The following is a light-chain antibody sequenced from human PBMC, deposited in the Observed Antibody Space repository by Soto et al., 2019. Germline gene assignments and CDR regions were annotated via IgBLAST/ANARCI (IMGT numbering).Light chain of an antibody. CDR1: SSDVGGYNY. CDR2: DFN. CDR3: SSYTSSGTRV. J-gene: IGLJ1*01. V-gene: IGLV2-14*03. Sequence: QSALTQPASVSGSPGQSITISCTGTSSDVGGYNYVSWYQQQPGKAPKLMIYDFNSRPSGVSNRFSGSKSGNTASLTISGLQAEDEADYYCSSYTSSGTRVFGAGTKLTVL.